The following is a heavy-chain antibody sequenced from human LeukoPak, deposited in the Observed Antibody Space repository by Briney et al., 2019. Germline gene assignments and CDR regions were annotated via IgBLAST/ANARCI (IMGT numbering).Heavy chain of an antibody. J-gene: IGHJ4*02. Sequence: GGSLRLSCAASGFIFSNAWMSWVSQAPGKGLEWVGRVKSKTDGGTTDYAALVKGRFTISRDDSKNTLYLQMNSLKTDDTAVYYCATGSGDTVVIDYWGQGTLVTVSS. CDR1: GFIFSNAW. D-gene: IGHD4-23*01. V-gene: IGHV3-15*01. CDR3: ATGSGDTVVIDY. CDR2: VKSKTDGGTT.